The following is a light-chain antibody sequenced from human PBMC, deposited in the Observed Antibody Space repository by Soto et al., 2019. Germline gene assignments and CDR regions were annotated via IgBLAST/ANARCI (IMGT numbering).Light chain of an antibody. Sequence: EILLTQSPCALAVSPGEVATLSCRASQSVRDNLAWYQQKPGQAPRLLIYGASKSAIGLPARFSGSGSGTEFTLTISSLEPEDFAVHYCQVRSNWLTLTFGQGTKVDIK. CDR2: GAS. CDR1: QSVRDN. J-gene: IGKJ1*01. CDR3: QVRSNWLTLT. V-gene: IGKV3-11*01.